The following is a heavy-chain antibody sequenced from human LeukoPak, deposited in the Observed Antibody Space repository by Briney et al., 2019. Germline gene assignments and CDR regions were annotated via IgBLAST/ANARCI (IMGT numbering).Heavy chain of an antibody. CDR1: GFTFSSYG. CDR2: ISGGGGST. J-gene: IGHJ5*02. D-gene: IGHD4-17*01. Sequence: PGGSLRLSCAASGFTFSSYGMSWVRQAPGKGLEWVSGISGGGGSTYYADSVKGRFTISRDNSKNTLYLQMNSLRAEDTAVYYCTKDPNGDYVGAFDPWGQGTLVTVSS. V-gene: IGHV3-23*01. CDR3: TKDPNGDYVGAFDP.